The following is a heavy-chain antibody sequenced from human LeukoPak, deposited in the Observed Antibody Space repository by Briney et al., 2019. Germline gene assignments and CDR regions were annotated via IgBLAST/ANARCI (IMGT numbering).Heavy chain of an antibody. CDR1: GGSIKSNNW. Sequence: SGTLSLTCAVSGGSIKSNNWWSWVRQPPGKGLEWIGEIYHSGSTNYNPSLESRVTVSVDKSKNQFSLDLSSVTAADTALYYCAREMGVVTAHGIDIWGQGTTVTVSS. CDR2: IYHSGST. J-gene: IGHJ6*02. D-gene: IGHD4-23*01. CDR3: AREMGVVTAHGIDI. V-gene: IGHV4-4*02.